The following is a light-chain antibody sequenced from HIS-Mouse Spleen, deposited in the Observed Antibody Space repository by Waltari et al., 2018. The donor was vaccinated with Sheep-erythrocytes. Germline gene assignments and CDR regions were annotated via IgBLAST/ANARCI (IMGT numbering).Light chain of an antibody. J-gene: IGLJ1*01. CDR3: CSYAGSYNHV. V-gene: IGLV2-11*01. CDR2: DVS. Sequence: QSALTQPRSVSGSPGPSVTISCTCTSSAVAGYNYVSWYQQHPGKAPKLMIYDVSKRPSGVPDRFSGSKSGNTASLTISGLQAEDEADYYCCSYAGSYNHVFATGTKVTVL. CDR1: SSAVAGYNY.